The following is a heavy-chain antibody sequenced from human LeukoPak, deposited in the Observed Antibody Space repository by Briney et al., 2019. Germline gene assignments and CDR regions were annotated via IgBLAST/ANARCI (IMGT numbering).Heavy chain of an antibody. V-gene: IGHV4-61*05. CDR1: GGSISSSSYC. J-gene: IGHJ6*03. Sequence: PSETLSLTCTVSGGSISSSSYCWGWIRQPPGKGLEWIGYIYYSGSTNYNPSLKSRVTISVDTSKNQFSLKLTSVTAADTAVYYCARTTEGGYTYGYFYYYYMDVWGKGTTVTISS. CDR3: ARTTEGGYTYGYFYYYYMDV. D-gene: IGHD5-18*01. CDR2: IYYSGST.